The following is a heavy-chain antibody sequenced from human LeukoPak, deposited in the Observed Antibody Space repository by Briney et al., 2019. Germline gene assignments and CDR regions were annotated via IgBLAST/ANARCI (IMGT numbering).Heavy chain of an antibody. CDR2: ISQGGST. D-gene: IGHD6-6*01. CDR3: ARPNRQLVRWQPFDI. CDR1: GGSISGANYY. Sequence: PSQTLSLTCSVSGGSISGANYYWSWIRQPPGKGLEWIGCISQGGSTYYKPSLKSRVTISMDTSKNQFSLTLNSVTAADTAVYYRARPNRQLVRWQPFDIWGQGTLVIVSS. J-gene: IGHJ3*02. V-gene: IGHV4-30-2*01.